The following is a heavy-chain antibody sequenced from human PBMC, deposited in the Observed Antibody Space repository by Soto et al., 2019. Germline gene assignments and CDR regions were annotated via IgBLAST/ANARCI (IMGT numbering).Heavy chain of an antibody. CDR1: GFTFSSHA. V-gene: IGHV3-23*01. J-gene: IGHJ4*02. CDR3: AKGEHQFRGYPDY. CDR2: TSGSGGST. D-gene: IGHD3-16*01. Sequence: GGSLRLSCAASGFTFSSHAMNWVRQAPGEGLEWVSATSGSGGSTNYADSVKGRFTISRDNSKNTLYLQMNSLRAEDTAIYYCAKGEHQFRGYPDYWGQGTLVTVSS.